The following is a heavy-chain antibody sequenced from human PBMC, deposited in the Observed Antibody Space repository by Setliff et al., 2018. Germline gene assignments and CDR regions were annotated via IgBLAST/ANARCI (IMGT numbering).Heavy chain of an antibody. Sequence: PGGSLRLSCAASGFDFSYYYMSWARQAPGKGLEWISKISGDGRTIYQADSVRGRFTISRDNADNSLFLQMNSLTKEDTGVYFCAKDSLEVVIALHGMDVWGQGTTVTVSS. CDR1: GFDFSYYY. V-gene: IGHV3-11*04. J-gene: IGHJ6*02. D-gene: IGHD2-21*01. CDR2: ISGDGRTI. CDR3: AKDSLEVVIALHGMDV.